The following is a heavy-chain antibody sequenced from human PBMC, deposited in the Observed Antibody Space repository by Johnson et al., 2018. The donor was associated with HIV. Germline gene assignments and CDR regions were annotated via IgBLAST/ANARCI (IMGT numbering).Heavy chain of an antibody. D-gene: IGHD3-3*01. CDR3: ARDQAIFGVDLASDAFDI. Sequence: RFTISRDNARNSLYLQMNSLRAEDTAVYYCARDQAIFGVDLASDAFDIWGQGTMVTVSS. J-gene: IGHJ3*02. V-gene: IGHV3-48*03.